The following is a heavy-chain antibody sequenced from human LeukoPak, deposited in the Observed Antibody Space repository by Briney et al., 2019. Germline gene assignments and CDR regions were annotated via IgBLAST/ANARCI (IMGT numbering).Heavy chain of an antibody. CDR1: GFTVSSTY. V-gene: IGHV3-53*01. CDR2: IYSGGST. J-gene: IGHJ6*03. Sequence: GGSLRLSCAASGFTVSSTYMSGVRQAPGKGLEWVSVIYSGGSTYYADSVKGRFTISRDNSKNTLYLQMNSLRAEDTAVYYCARARRDSSGYYYYYYMDVWGKGTTVTVSS. CDR3: ARARRDSSGYYYYYYMDV. D-gene: IGHD3-22*01.